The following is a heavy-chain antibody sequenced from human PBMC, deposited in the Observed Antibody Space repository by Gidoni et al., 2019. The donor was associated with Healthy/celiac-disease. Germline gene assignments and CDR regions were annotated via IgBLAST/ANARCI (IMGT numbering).Heavy chain of an antibody. V-gene: IGHV3-23*01. CDR2: SSGSGGST. CDR1: GFTFSSYA. D-gene: IGHD3-22*01. J-gene: IGHJ4*02. Sequence: EVQLLESGGGLVQPGGSLRLSCAASGFTFSSYAMSWVRQAPGKGLEWVSASSGSGGSTYYADSVKGRFTISRDNSKNTLYLQMNSLRAEDTAVYYCAKRDEDYYDSSGYSYWGQGTLVTVSS. CDR3: AKRDEDYYDSSGYSY.